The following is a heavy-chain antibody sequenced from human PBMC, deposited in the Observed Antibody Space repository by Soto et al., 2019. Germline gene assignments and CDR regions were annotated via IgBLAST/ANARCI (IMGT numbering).Heavy chain of an antibody. J-gene: IGHJ4*02. D-gene: IGHD2-15*01. V-gene: IGHV3-48*04. Sequence: EVQLVESGGGLVQPGGSLRLSCASSGFTFSSCSMNWVRQAPGKGLEWVSYISSSGSTIYYADSVKGRFTISRDNAKNSLYLQMNSLRAEDTAVYYCARAVVVVVADWGQGTLVTVSS. CDR3: ARAVVVVVAD. CDR1: GFTFSSCS. CDR2: ISSSGSTI.